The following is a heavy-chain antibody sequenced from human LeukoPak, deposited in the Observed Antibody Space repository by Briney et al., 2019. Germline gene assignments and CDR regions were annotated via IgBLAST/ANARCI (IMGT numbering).Heavy chain of an antibody. Sequence: GGSLRLSCAASGFTFSSYGMHWVRQAPGKGLEWEAVIWYDGSNKYYADSVKGRFTISRDNSKNTLYLQMNSLRAEDTAVYYCARETYDSSVYYYFDYYYGRDVGAKGPRSPSP. CDR3: ARETYDSSVYYYFDYYYGRDV. J-gene: IGHJ6*02. V-gene: IGHV3-33*01. CDR1: GFTFSSYG. D-gene: IGHD3-22*01. CDR2: IWYDGSNK.